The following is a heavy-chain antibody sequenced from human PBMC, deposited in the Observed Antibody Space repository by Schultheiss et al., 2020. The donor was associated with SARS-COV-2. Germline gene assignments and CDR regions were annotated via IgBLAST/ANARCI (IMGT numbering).Heavy chain of an antibody. CDR3: ARAGFKEVGAAFDY. J-gene: IGHJ4*02. CDR2: IYFSGST. D-gene: IGHD1-26*01. V-gene: IGHV4-59*01. CDR1: GGSFSGYY. Sequence: SQTLSLTCALSGGSFSGYYWSWIRQPPGKGLEWIGDIYFSGSTNYNPSLNNRVAISLDTSKNRFSLNLTSVTAADTAVYYCARAGFKEVGAAFDYWGQGTLVTVSS.